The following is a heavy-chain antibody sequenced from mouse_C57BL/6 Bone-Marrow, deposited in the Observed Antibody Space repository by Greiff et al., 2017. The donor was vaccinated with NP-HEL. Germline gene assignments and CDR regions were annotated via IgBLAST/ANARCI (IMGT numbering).Heavy chain of an antibody. V-gene: IGHV1-7*01. J-gene: IGHJ2*01. CDR2: INPSSGYT. D-gene: IGHD1-1*01. Sequence: VQLQQSGAELAKPGASVKLSCKASGYTFTSYWMHWVKQRPGQGLEWIGYINPSSGYTKYNQKFKDKATLTADQSSSTAYMQLSSLTYEDSAVYYCARSAYYYGSSYFDYWVQGTTLTVSS. CDR1: GYTFTSYW. CDR3: ARSAYYYGSSYFDY.